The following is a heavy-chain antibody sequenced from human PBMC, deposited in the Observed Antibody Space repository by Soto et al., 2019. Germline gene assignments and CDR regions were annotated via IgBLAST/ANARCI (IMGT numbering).Heavy chain of an antibody. CDR3: EKVPRKGSAIDFDY. CDR1: GYTFSNYD. V-gene: IGHV1-8*01. CDR2: VSPNNGDT. D-gene: IGHD3-10*01. J-gene: IGHJ4*02. Sequence: QVQLVQSGAELKKPGSSVKVSCKASGYTFSNYDMNWGRQATGQGPEWIGWVSPNNGDTCYAQKFQGRVTLTTDISTTTAYMELTSLRSEDTDIYYCEKVPRKGSAIDFDYWGQGNLITVSS.